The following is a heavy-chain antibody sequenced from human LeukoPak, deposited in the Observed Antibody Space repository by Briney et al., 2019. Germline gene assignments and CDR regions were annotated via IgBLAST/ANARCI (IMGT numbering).Heavy chain of an antibody. CDR2: TKSKGAGETT. D-gene: IGHD1-26*01. CDR3: IAERGTYYVY. J-gene: IGHJ4*02. V-gene: IGHV3-15*01. Sequence: GGSLRLSCAASGFTFTNACMSWVRQAPGRGLEWVGRTKSKGAGETTDYPGSVKGRFIISRDDSKNTVYLQMNSLKSEDTAVYYCIAERGTYYVYWGQGTLVTVSS. CDR1: GFTFTNAC.